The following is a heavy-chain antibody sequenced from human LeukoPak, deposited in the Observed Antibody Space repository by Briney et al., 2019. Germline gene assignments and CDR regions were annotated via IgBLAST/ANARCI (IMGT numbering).Heavy chain of an antibody. J-gene: IGHJ4*02. CDR2: INHSGST. V-gene: IGHV4-34*01. D-gene: IGHD1-26*01. CDR3: ARLHSGSSGTYDY. Sequence: PSETLSLTCAVHGGSFSGYYWSWIRQPPGKGLEWIGEINHSGSTNYNPSLKSRVTISVDTSKNQFSLKLSSVTAADTAVYYCARLHSGSSGTYDYWGQGTLVTVSS. CDR1: GGSFSGYY.